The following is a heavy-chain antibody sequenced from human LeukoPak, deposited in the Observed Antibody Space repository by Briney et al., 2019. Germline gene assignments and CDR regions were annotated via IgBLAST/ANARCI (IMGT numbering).Heavy chain of an antibody. CDR2: IYPGDSDI. D-gene: IGHD2-21*02. CDR1: GYIFTRYW. J-gene: IGHJ4*02. V-gene: IGHV5-51*01. Sequence: PGESLQISCKGSGYIFTRYWIGWVRQLPGKGLEWMGIIYPGDSDIRYSPSFQGQVTISADKSISAAYLQWGSLKASDTAMYYCARQPNAYCGGDCYFPYFDYWGQGILVTVSS. CDR3: ARQPNAYCGGDCYFPYFDY.